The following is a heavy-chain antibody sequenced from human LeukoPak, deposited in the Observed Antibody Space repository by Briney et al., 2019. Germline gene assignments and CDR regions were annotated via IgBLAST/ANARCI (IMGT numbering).Heavy chain of an antibody. CDR1: GFTFSSYA. CDR3: AKDALHGGNSHFDY. V-gene: IGHV3-30*18. J-gene: IGHJ4*02. CDR2: ISYDGSNK. Sequence: GGSLRLSCAASGFTFSSYAMHWARQAPGKGLEWVAVISYDGSNKYYADSVKGRFTISRDNSKNTLYLQMNSLRAEDTAVYYCAKDALHGGNSHFDYWGQGTLVTVSS. D-gene: IGHD4-23*01.